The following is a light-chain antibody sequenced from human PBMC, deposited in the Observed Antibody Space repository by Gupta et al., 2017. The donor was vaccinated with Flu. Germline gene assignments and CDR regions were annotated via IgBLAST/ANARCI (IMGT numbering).Light chain of an antibody. V-gene: IGLV1-51*02. CDR1: SSNIGNTY. Sequence: QSALTQPPSISAAPGQSVTISCSGSSSNIGNTYVSWYQQLPGTAPKLLIYENNKRPSGIPDRFSGSKSGTSAALGITGLQTGDEADYYCGTWDGSLSTDVFGTGTKVTVL. J-gene: IGLJ1*01. CDR2: ENN. CDR3: GTWDGSLSTDV.